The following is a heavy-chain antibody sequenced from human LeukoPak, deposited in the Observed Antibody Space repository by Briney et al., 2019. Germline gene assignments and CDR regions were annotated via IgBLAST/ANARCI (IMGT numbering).Heavy chain of an antibody. Sequence: GGSLRLSCAASGFTFSSYTMHWVRQAPGKGLEWVAVISYDGSNKYYADSVKGRFTISRDNSKNTLYLQMNSLRAEDTAVYYCARSALEYYYDSSGYYLRYWGQGTLVTVSS. CDR3: ARSALEYYYDSSGYYLRY. CDR2: ISYDGSNK. D-gene: IGHD3-22*01. J-gene: IGHJ4*02. CDR1: GFTFSSYT. V-gene: IGHV3-30-3*01.